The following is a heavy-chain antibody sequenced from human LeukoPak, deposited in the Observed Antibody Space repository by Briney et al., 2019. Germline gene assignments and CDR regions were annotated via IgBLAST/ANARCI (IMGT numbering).Heavy chain of an antibody. Sequence: GGSLRLSCTASGFNFGDYVMSWFRQAPGKGLEWVGFIRSKAYGRTTEYAASVKGRFTISRDDSKSIAYLQMNSLKTEDTAVYYCTRMWDDYVWGSYRYTGDLSFDYWGQGTLVTVSS. D-gene: IGHD3-16*02. V-gene: IGHV3-49*03. CDR2: IRSKAYGRTT. CDR3: TRMWDDYVWGSYRYTGDLSFDY. J-gene: IGHJ4*02. CDR1: GFNFGDYV.